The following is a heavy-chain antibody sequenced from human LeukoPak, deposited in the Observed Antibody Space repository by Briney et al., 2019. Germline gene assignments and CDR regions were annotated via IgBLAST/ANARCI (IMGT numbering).Heavy chain of an antibody. CDR1: GFAFRTYG. J-gene: IGHJ5*02. V-gene: IGHV3-30*18. CDR3: AKDGLGYCSGGSCWFDP. CDR2: ISYDGSEK. Sequence: PGGSLRLSCAASGFAFRTYGMHWVRQAPGKGLEWVAVISYDGSEKHNADSVKGRFTISRDDSKNTLYLQMYSLRAEDTAVYYCAKDGLGYCSGGSCWFDPWGQGTLVTVSS. D-gene: IGHD2-15*01.